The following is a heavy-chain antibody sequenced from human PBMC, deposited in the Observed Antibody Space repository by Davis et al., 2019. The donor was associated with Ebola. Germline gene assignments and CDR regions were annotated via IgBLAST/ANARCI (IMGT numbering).Heavy chain of an antibody. D-gene: IGHD3-3*01. J-gene: IGHJ5*02. CDR1: GYSISSGYY. CDR3: ARQITIFGVALGVDP. Sequence: MPSETLSLTCTVSGYSISSGYYWGWIRQPPGKGLEWIGSIYHSGSTYYNPSLKSRVTISVDTSKNQFSLKLSSVTAADTAVYYCARQITIFGVALGVDPWGQGTLVTVSS. CDR2: IYHSGST. V-gene: IGHV4-38-2*02.